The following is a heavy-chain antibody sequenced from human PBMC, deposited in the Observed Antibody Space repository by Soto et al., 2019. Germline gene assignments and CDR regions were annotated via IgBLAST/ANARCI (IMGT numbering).Heavy chain of an antibody. D-gene: IGHD2-21*01. V-gene: IGHV1-8*01. Sequence: ASVKVSCKASGYTFTSYDINWVRQATGQGLEWMGWMNPNSGNTGYAQKFQGRVTMTRNTSISTAYMELSSLRSEDTAVYYCARGRGVLKCCGGDCYRSGAFDIWGQGTMVTGSS. J-gene: IGHJ3*02. CDR1: GYTFTSYD. CDR3: ARGRGVLKCCGGDCYRSGAFDI. CDR2: MNPNSGNT.